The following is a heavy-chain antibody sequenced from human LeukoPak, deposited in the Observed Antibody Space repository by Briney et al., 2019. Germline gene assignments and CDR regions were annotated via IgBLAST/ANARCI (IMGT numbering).Heavy chain of an antibody. D-gene: IGHD3-3*01. CDR2: INPNSGGT. J-gene: IGHJ4*02. CDR1: GYTFTGYY. CDR3: ASGFWSGYWFTHDY. Sequence: ASVKVSCKASGYTFTGYYMHWVRQAPGQGLEWMGWINPNSGGTNYAQEFQGRVTMTRDTSISTAYMELSRLRSDDTAVYYCASGFWSGYWFTHDYWGQGTLVTVSS. V-gene: IGHV1-2*02.